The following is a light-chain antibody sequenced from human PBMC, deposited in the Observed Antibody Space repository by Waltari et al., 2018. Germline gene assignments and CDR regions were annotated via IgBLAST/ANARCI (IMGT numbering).Light chain of an antibody. CDR2: KNN. CDR1: SYNLGSDF. V-gene: IGLV1-47*01. J-gene: IGLJ2*01. Sequence: QAVLPQPPSASGTPGQRVSISCSGGSYNLGSDFVYWYQQLPGMAPKLLIYKNNQRPSGVPDRFSGSKSGTSASLVISGLRSEDEAHYYCTAWDDSLTGVLFGEGTKLTV. CDR3: TAWDDSLTGVL.